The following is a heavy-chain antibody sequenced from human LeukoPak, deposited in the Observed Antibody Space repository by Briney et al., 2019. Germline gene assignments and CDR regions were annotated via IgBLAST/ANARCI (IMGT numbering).Heavy chain of an antibody. CDR1: GGSISSGGYS. CDR2: IYHSGST. D-gene: IGHD3-3*01. J-gene: IGHJ3*02. Sequence: SETLSLTCAVSGGSISSGGYSWSWIRQPPGEGLEWIGYIYHSGSTYYNPSLKSRVTISVDRSKNQFSLKLSSVTAADTAVYYCARTIFGVVDAFDIWGQGTMVTVSS. V-gene: IGHV4-30-2*02. CDR3: ARTIFGVVDAFDI.